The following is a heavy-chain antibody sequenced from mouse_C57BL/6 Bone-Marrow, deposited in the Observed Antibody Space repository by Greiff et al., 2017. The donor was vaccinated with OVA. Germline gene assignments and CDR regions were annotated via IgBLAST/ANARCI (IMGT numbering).Heavy chain of an antibody. CDR1: GFSLTSYG. CDR2: IWRGGST. Sequence: VQLQQSGPGLVQPSQSLSITCTVSGFSLTSYGVHWVRQSPGKGLEWLGVIWRGGSTDYNAAFMSRLSITKDNSKSQVFFKMNSLQADDTAIYDCAKIYYDYGGYAMDYWGQGTSVTVSS. J-gene: IGHJ4*01. CDR3: AKIYYDYGGYAMDY. V-gene: IGHV2-5*01. D-gene: IGHD2-4*01.